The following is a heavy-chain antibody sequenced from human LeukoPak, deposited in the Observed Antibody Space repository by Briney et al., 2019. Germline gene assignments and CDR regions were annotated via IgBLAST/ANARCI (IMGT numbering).Heavy chain of an antibody. D-gene: IGHD4-11*01. CDR1: GYTFTGYY. Sequence: ASVKVSCKASGYTFTGYYMHWVRQAPGQGLEWMGWINPNSGGTNYAQKFQDRVTMTRDTSISTAYMELSRLRSDDTAVYYCARVTVPSASWFDPWGQGTLVTVSS. V-gene: IGHV1-2*02. CDR3: ARVTVPSASWFDP. CDR2: INPNSGGT. J-gene: IGHJ5*02.